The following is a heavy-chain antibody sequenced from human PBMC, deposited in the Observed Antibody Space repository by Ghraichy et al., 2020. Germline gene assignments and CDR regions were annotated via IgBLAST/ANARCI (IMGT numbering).Heavy chain of an antibody. CDR1: GFTFSSYA. CDR2: ISGSGGST. Sequence: GESLRLSCAASGFTFSSYAMSWVRQAPGKGLEWVSAISGSGGSTYYADSVKGRFTISRDNSKNTLYLQMNSLRAEDTAVYYCAKEKGSSNYYYYGMDVWGQGTTVTVSS. CDR3: AKEKGSSNYYYYGMDV. J-gene: IGHJ6*02. V-gene: IGHV3-23*01. D-gene: IGHD6-19*01.